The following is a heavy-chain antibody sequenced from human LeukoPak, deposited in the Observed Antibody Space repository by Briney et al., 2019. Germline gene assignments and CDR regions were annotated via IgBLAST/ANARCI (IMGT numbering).Heavy chain of an antibody. CDR3: ARGSTAMATSMDV. Sequence: SVKVSCKASGGTFSSYAISWVRQAPGQGLEWMGGIIPIFGTANYAQKFQGRVTITADEFTSAAYMELSSLRSEDTAVYYCARGSTAMATSMDVWGKGTTVTVSS. V-gene: IGHV1-69*01. J-gene: IGHJ6*04. CDR1: GGTFSSYA. D-gene: IGHD5-18*01. CDR2: IIPIFGTA.